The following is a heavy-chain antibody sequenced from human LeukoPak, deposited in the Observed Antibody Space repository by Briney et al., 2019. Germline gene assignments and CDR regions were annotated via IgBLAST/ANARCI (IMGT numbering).Heavy chain of an antibody. CDR2: ISGSGGST. V-gene: IGHV3-23*01. CDR3: AKASKRRYSYEFYFDY. CDR1: GFTFSSYA. D-gene: IGHD5-18*01. Sequence: GGSLSLSCAVSGFTFSSYAMSWVRQAPGKGLEWVSAISGSGGSTFYADSVKGRLTISRDNPKNTLYLQMKSLGPEDTAVFYLAKASKRRYSYEFYFDYCGQRTLVTASS. J-gene: IGHJ4*02.